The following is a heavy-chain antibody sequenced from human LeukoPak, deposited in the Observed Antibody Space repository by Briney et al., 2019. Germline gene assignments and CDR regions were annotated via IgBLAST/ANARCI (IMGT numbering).Heavy chain of an antibody. J-gene: IGHJ4*02. D-gene: IGHD3-10*01. CDR2: IHPNYGGT. CDR1: GYTFTGYY. V-gene: IGHV1-2*02. Sequence: ASVKVSCKASGYTFTGYYIHWVRQAPGQGLEWMGWIHPNYGGTNSAQKFQGRVTMTRDTSINTAYMEVSRLRSDDTAVYYCARGGGVFMVRGVTSLDYWGQGTLVTVSS. CDR3: ARGGGVFMVRGVTSLDY.